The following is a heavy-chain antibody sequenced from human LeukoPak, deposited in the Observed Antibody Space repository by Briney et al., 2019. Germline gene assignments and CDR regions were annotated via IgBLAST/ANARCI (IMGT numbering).Heavy chain of an antibody. J-gene: IGHJ4*02. CDR1: GGSISSGGYY. D-gene: IGHD3-22*01. V-gene: IGHV4-30-4*08. CDR3: ARVGDDSSGLGY. CDR2: IYYSGST. Sequence: SQTLSLTCTVSGGSISSGGYYWSWIRQHPGKGLEWIGYIYYSGSTYYNPSLKSRVTISVDTSKNQFSLKLSSVTAADTAVYYCARVGDDSSGLGYWGQGTLVTVSS.